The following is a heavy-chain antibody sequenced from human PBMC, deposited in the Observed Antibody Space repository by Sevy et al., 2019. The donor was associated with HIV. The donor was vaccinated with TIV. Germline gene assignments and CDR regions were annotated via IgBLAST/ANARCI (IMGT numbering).Heavy chain of an antibody. CDR3: ARAYCSGGRCYSLAY. CDR2: ISPHNGDT. V-gene: IGHV1-18*01. J-gene: IGHJ4*01. D-gene: IGHD2-15*01. Sequence: ASVKVSCKISGYTCSSYRITWVRQAPRQGLECIGWISPHNGDTNYAQKLQGRVTMITDTSTTTAYMELRNLRSDDTAVYYCARAYCSGGRCYSLAYWGQGTLVTVSS. CDR1: GYTCSSYR.